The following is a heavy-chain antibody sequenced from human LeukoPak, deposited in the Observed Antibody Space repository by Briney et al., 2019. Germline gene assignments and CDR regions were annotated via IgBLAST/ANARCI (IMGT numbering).Heavy chain of an antibody. J-gene: IGHJ4*02. Sequence: SETQSLTCTVSGDSISGYYWSWIRQPPGKGLEWIGYIYYSGGTNYNPSLKSRLTISVDTSKNQFSLKVSSVTAADTAVYYCARAGGRSGYYYFDYWGQGTLVTVSS. CDR2: IYYSGGT. CDR1: GDSISGYY. D-gene: IGHD3-3*01. V-gene: IGHV4-59*01. CDR3: ARAGGRSGYYYFDY.